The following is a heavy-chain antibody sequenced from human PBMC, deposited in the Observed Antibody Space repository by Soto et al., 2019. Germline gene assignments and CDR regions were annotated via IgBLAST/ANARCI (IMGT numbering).Heavy chain of an antibody. CDR1: GFTFPNYA. CDR3: AKRPTDFWSGFWRTDY. Sequence: GGSLRLSCAASGFTFPNYAMDWVRQTPGKRLEWLSAVSGAGDATQYADSVKGRFTISRDNSKNTLYLQMNSLRAEDTAVYYCAKRPTDFWSGFWRTDYWGQGTLVTVSS. J-gene: IGHJ4*02. CDR2: VSGAGDAT. V-gene: IGHV3-23*01. D-gene: IGHD3-3*01.